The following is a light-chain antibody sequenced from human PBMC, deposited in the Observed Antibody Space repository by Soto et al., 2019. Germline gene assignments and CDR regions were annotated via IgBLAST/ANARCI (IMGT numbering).Light chain of an antibody. V-gene: IGKV3-15*01. CDR2: GAS. CDR1: QSVSRN. Sequence: ETVMTQFPATLSVSPGERTTLSCRASQSVSRNLAWYQQRPGQTPRLLFYGASTRATGIPARFSASGSGTEFTLTISSLHSEDNAMYYCQKYNNWPHAFGGGTKV. CDR3: QKYNNWPHA. J-gene: IGKJ4*01.